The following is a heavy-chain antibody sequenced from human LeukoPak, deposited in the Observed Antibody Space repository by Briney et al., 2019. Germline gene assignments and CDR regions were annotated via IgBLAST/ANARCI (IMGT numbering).Heavy chain of an antibody. CDR1: GFTFSQSG. CDR3: AKGSPWSTAPAGVDF. CDR2: LRHDASKQ. D-gene: IGHD2-2*01. V-gene: IGHV3-30*02. Sequence: PGGSLRLSCAASGFTFSQSGMHWVRQAPGKGLEWVAFLRHDASKQYYADSVKGRFTISRDTSQNMLYLQMNSLRVDDMAVYYCAKGSPWSTAPAGVDFWAQGTLVTVSS. J-gene: IGHJ4*02.